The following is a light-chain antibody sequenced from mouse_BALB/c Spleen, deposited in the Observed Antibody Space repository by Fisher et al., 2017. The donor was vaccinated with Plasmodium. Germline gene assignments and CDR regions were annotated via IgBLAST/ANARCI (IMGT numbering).Light chain of an antibody. V-gene: IGKV14-111*01. CDR3: LQYGEFPPT. CDR1: QDINSY. J-gene: IGKJ1*01. Sequence: DIVITQSPSSMYASLGERVTITCKASQDINSYLTWFRQKPGKSPKTLIYRANRLVDGVPSRFSGSGSGQDYSLNISSLEYEDMGTYYCLQYGEFPPTFGGGTTLEIK. CDR2: RAN.